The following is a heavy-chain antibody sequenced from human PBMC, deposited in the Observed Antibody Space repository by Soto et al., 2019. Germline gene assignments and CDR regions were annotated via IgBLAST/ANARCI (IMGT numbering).Heavy chain of an antibody. V-gene: IGHV4-30-2*01. Sequence: QLQLQESGSGLVKPSPTLSLTCAVSGGSFSSGGCSWGWIRQPPGKGLEWFGYMYHSGSTNYKPSLQSRVTISVVRSKNQFSLKLSSVTAADTAVYYCDRAGGLGAVAVDYWGQGTLVTVSS. CDR3: DRAGGLGAVAVDY. J-gene: IGHJ4*02. CDR2: MYHSGST. CDR1: GGSFSSGGCS. D-gene: IGHD6-19*01.